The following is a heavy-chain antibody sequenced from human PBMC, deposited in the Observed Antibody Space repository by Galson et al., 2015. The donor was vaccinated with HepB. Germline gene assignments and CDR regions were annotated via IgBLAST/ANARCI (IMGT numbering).Heavy chain of an antibody. CDR1: GYTFTSYG. CDR2: ISAYNGNT. Sequence: SVKASCKASGYTFTSYGISWVRQAPGQGLECMGWISAYNGNTNYAQKLQGRVTMTTDTSTSTAYMELRSLRSDDTAVYYCARDGAPMVRGVIITDYYMDVWGKGTTVTVSS. V-gene: IGHV1-18*01. J-gene: IGHJ6*03. D-gene: IGHD3-10*01. CDR3: ARDGAPMVRGVIITDYYMDV.